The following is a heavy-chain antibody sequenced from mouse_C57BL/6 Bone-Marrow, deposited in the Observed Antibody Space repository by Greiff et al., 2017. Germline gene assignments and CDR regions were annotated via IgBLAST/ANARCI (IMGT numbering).Heavy chain of an antibody. CDR3: ARENRDFAY. D-gene: IGHD4-1*01. J-gene: IGHJ3*01. CDR2: ISDGGSYT. Sequence: EVKLVESGGGLVKPGGSLKLSCAASGFTFSSYAMSWVRQTPEKRLEWVATISDGGSYTYYPDNVKGRFTISRDNAKNNLYLQMSHLKSEDTAMYYCARENRDFAYWGQGTLVTVSA. V-gene: IGHV5-4*01. CDR1: GFTFSSYA.